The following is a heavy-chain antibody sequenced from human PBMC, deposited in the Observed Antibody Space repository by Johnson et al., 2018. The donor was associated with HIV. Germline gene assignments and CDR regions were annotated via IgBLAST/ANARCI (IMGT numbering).Heavy chain of an antibody. CDR1: GFTFSSYA. CDR2: ISYDGSNK. Sequence: QVQLVESGGGVVQPGRYLRLSCAASGFTFSSYAMHWVRQAPGKGLEWVAVISYDGSNKYYADSVKGRFTISRDNSMHTMYLQMNSLRAEDTAVYYCAGQVRAFDIWGQGTMVTVSS. D-gene: IGHD6-19*01. J-gene: IGHJ3*02. CDR3: AGQVRAFDI. V-gene: IGHV3-30*04.